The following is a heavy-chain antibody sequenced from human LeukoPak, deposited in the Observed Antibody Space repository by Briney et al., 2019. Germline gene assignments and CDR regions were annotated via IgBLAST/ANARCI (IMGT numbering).Heavy chain of an antibody. V-gene: IGHV3-7*01. J-gene: IGHJ4*02. CDR1: GFTFSTYW. CDR3: ARWYCSSAYCYYDY. CDR2: TKKDGSEK. D-gene: IGHD2-2*01. Sequence: GGSLRLSCGASGFTFSTYWMSWVRQAPGKGLEWVANTKKDGSEKYYVDSVKGRFTISRDNAKNSLYLQMNSLRVEDTAVYYCARWYCSSAYCYYDYWGQGTLVTVSS.